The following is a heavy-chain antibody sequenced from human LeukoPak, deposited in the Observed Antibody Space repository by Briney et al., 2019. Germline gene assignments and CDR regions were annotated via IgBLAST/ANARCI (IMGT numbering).Heavy chain of an antibody. V-gene: IGHV4-34*01. D-gene: IGHD6-13*01. CDR2: INHSGST. CDR3: ARGSRSWYADAFDI. Sequence: SETLSFTCAVYSVSFSGYYWSWLRQPPGKGLEGIGEINHSGSTNYNPSLKSRVTISVDTSKNQFSLKLSPVTAADTAVYYWARGSRSWYADAFDIWGQGTMVTVSS. CDR1: SVSFSGYY. J-gene: IGHJ3*02.